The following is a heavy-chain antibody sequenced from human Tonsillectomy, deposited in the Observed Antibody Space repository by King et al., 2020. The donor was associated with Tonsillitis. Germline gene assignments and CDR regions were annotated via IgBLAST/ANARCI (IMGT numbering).Heavy chain of an antibody. D-gene: IGHD3-10*01. CDR1: GYTFTSHY. CDR3: AKEYEVRRDIIKTNYYYGMDV. V-gene: IGHV1-46*01. Sequence: QVQLVESGAEVKKPGASVKVSCKTSGYTFTSHYIHWVRQAPGQGLEWMGVINPSGGSTSYAQKFQGRVTMTRDTSTSTVYMEMSSLRSEDTAVYYCAKEYEVRRDIIKTNYYYGMDVWGQGTTVTVSS. CDR2: INPSGGST. J-gene: IGHJ6*02.